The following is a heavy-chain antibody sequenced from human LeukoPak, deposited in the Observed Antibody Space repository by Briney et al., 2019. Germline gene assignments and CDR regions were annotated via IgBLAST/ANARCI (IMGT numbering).Heavy chain of an antibody. CDR3: ARGTENCSGGSCYSYTYYYYYYMDV. CDR2: INHSGST. Sequence: SETLSLTCAVYGGSFSGYYWSWIRQPPGKGLEWIGEINHSGSTNYNPSLKSRVTISVDTSKNQFSLKLSSVSAADTAVYYCARGTENCSGGSCYSYTYYYYYYMDVWGKGTTVTVSS. V-gene: IGHV4-34*01. D-gene: IGHD2-15*01. J-gene: IGHJ6*03. CDR1: GGSFSGYY.